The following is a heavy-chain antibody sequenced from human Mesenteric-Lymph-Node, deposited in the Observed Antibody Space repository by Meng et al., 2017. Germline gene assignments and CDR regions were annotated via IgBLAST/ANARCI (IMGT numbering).Heavy chain of an antibody. CDR3: ARPLYGDYPGVDY. V-gene: IGHV3-33*01. CDR2: IWYDGSNK. D-gene: IGHD4-17*01. CDR1: GFTFSSYG. Sequence: GESLKISCAASGFTFSSYGMHWVRQAPGKGLEWVAVIWYDGSNKYYADSVKGRFTISRDNSKNTLYLQMNSLRAEDTAVYYCARPLYGDYPGVDYWGQGTLVTVSS. J-gene: IGHJ4*02.